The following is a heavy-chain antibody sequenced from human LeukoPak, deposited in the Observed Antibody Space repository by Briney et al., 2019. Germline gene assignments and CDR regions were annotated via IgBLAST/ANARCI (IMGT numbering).Heavy chain of an antibody. J-gene: IGHJ4*02. V-gene: IGHV3-23*01. CDR2: ISGSGGST. CDR1: GFTFSSYA. CDR3: ASQVVPTTQLDY. D-gene: IGHD2-15*01. Sequence: PGGSLRLSCAASGFTFSSYAMTWVRQAPGKGLEWVSAISGSGGSTYYADSVKGRFTISRDNPKNSLYLQMNSLRAEDTAIYYCASQVVPTTQLDYWGQGTLVTVSS.